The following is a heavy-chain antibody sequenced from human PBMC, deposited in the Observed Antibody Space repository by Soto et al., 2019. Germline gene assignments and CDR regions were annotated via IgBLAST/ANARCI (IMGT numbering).Heavy chain of an antibody. CDR3: TSHLYYDILTGYPLDAFDI. CDR1: GFTFGDYA. CDR2: IRSKAYGGTT. D-gene: IGHD3-9*01. Sequence: PGGSLRLSCTASGFTFGDYAMSWVRQAPGKGLEWVGFIRSKAYGGTTEYAASVKGRFTISRDDSKSIAYLQMNSLKTEDTAVYYCTSHLYYDILTGYPLDAFDIWGQGTVVTVSS. V-gene: IGHV3-49*04. J-gene: IGHJ3*02.